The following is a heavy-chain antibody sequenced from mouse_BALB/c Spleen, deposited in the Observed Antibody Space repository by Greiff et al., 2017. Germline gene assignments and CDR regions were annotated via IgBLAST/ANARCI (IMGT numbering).Heavy chain of an antibody. V-gene: IGHV5-12-2*01. CDR2: ISNGGGST. J-gene: IGHJ2*01. D-gene: IGHD4-1*01. CDR3: ARQVGRKDYFDY. Sequence: VMLVESGGGLVQPGGSLKLSCAASGFTFSSYTMSWVRQTPEKRLEWVAYISNGGGSTYYPDTVKGRFTISRDNAKNTLYLQMSSLKSEDTAMYYCARQVGRKDYFDYWGQGTTLTVSS. CDR1: GFTFSSYT.